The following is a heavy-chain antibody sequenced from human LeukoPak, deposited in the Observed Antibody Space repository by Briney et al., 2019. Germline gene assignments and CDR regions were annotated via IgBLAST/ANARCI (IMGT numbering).Heavy chain of an antibody. D-gene: IGHD3-16*02. CDR2: INSDGSST. Sequence: PGGSLRLFCAASGFTFSSYWMHWVRQAPGKGLVWVSRINSDGSSTSYADSVKGRFTISRDNAKNTLYLQMNSLRAEDTAVYYCARVYRLRLGELSLYDYWGQGTLVTVSS. V-gene: IGHV3-74*01. J-gene: IGHJ4*02. CDR3: ARVYRLRLGELSLYDY. CDR1: GFTFSSYW.